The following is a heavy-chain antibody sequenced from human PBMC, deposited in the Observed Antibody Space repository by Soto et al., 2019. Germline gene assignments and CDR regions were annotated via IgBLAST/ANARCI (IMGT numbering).Heavy chain of an antibody. V-gene: IGHV4-31*03. CDR3: ARDRSRGGMDV. CDR2: IYYSGST. Sequence: SETLSLTCTVSGGSISSGGYYWSWIRQHPGKGLEWIGYIYYSGSTYYNPSLKSRVTISVDTSKNQFSLKLSSVTAADTAVYYCARDRSRGGMDVWGQGTTVTVSS. J-gene: IGHJ6*02. CDR1: GGSISSGGYY.